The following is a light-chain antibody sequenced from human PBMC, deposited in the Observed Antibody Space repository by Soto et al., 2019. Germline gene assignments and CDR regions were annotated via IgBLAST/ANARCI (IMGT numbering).Light chain of an antibody. CDR2: GAS. J-gene: IGKJ1*01. CDR3: QQYGSSPLT. CDR1: QSVSSSY. V-gene: IGKV3-20*01. Sequence: EIVLTQSPGTLSLSPGERATLSCRASQSVSSSYLAWDQQKPGQAPRILICGASSRATGIPDRFSGSGSGTDFTLTISRLEAEDFAVYYCQQYGSSPLTFGQGTKVEIK.